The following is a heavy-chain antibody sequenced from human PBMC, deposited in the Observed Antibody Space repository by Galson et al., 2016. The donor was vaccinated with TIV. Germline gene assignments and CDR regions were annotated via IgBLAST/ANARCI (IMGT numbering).Heavy chain of an antibody. V-gene: IGHV1-69*13. CDR2: IVPIYRSP. D-gene: IGHD6-13*01. Sequence: SVKVSCKASGGSFSNYYINWVRQAPGQGPEWMGGIVPIYRSPKYARRFQGRVTITAEESTSTVFVELTSLTSDDTATYYCARPSDSSWYFDLWGRGTQVIVSS. J-gene: IGHJ2*01. CDR1: GGSFSNYY. CDR3: ARPSDSSWYFDL.